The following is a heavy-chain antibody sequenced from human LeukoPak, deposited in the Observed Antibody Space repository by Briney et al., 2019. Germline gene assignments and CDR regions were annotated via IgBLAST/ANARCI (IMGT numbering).Heavy chain of an antibody. V-gene: IGHV1-69*13. CDR1: GGTFSSYA. Sequence: SVKVSCKASGGTFSSYAISWVRQAPGQGLEWMGGIIPIFGTANYAQKFQGRVTITADESTSTAYMELSSLRSEDTAVYYCASRVGYCSSTSSCPQDAFDIWGQGTMVTVSS. D-gene: IGHD2-2*01. CDR2: IIPIFGTA. J-gene: IGHJ3*02. CDR3: ASRVGYCSSTSSCPQDAFDI.